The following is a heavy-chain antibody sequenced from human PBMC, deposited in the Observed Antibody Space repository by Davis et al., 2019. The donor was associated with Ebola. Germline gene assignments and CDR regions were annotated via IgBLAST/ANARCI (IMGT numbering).Heavy chain of an antibody. CDR3: ARVRWWLRSYYFDY. V-gene: IGHV3-7*03. Sequence: GESLKISRAASGLPFSTYIMNWVRQAPGKGLEWVANIKQDGSEKYYVDSVKGRFTISRDNAKNSLYLQMNSLRAEDTAVYYCARVRWWLRSYYFDYWGQGTLVTVSS. CDR1: GLPFSTYI. D-gene: IGHD5-12*01. J-gene: IGHJ4*02. CDR2: IKQDGSEK.